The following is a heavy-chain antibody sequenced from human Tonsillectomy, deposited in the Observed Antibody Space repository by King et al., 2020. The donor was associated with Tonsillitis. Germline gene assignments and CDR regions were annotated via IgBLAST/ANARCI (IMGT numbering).Heavy chain of an antibody. CDR1: GFTFKNYG. J-gene: IGHJ4*02. D-gene: IGHD3-10*01. CDR3: ANFDYGSGGY. CDR2: IRSDGSDK. V-gene: IGHV3-30*02. Sequence: VQLVESGGGVVQPGGSLRLSCAASGFTFKNYGMYWVRQAPGKGLEWVAYIRSDGSDKYYADYVKGRFTISRDNSKNTLFLQMNSLRPEDTAVYYCANFDYGSGGYWGQGTLVTASS.